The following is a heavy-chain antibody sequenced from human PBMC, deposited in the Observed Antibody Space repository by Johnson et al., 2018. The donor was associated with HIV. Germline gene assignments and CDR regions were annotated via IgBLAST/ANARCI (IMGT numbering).Heavy chain of an antibody. CDR3: ARSPETGDRLWRAFDI. Sequence: VQLVESGGGLIQPGGSLRLSCAASDFTVSGNYMSWVRQAPGKGLEWVSLIHSGGTPFYAESVRGRFTISRDSSKNTLYLQMKSLRVEDTAVYYCARSPETGDRLWRAFDIWGHGTMVTVSS. J-gene: IGHJ3*02. CDR2: IHSGGTP. V-gene: IGHV3-53*01. CDR1: DFTVSGNY. D-gene: IGHD4-17*01.